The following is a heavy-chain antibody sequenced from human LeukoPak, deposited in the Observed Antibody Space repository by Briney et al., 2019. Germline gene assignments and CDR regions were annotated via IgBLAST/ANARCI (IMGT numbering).Heavy chain of an antibody. V-gene: IGHV4-38-2*02. Sequence: SETLSLTCTVSGRSISSGYYWGWIRQPPGKGLEWIGSIYHSGSTYYNPSLKSRVTISVDTSKNQFSLKLSSVTAADTAVYYCAKNWNYFAAGWFDPWGQGTLVTVSS. CDR2: IYHSGST. CDR3: AKNWNYFAAGWFDP. D-gene: IGHD1-7*01. CDR1: GRSISSGYY. J-gene: IGHJ5*02.